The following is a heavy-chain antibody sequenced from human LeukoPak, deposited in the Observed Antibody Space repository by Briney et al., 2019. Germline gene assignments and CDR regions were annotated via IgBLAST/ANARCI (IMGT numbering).Heavy chain of an antibody. CDR2: IYYSGST. Sequence: SETLSLTCTVSGGSISSYDWSWIRQPPGKGLEGIGYIYYSGSTTYNPSLKSRVTISVDTSKNQFSLKLRSVTAADTAVYSCARIGRDGYNSAYFDYWGQGTLVTVSS. D-gene: IGHD5-24*01. V-gene: IGHV4-59*01. J-gene: IGHJ4*02. CDR1: GGSISSYD. CDR3: ARIGRDGYNSAYFDY.